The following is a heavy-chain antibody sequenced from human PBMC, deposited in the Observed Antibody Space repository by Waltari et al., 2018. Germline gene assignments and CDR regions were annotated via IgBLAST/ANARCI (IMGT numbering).Heavy chain of an antibody. V-gene: IGHV3-30*02. CDR2: IRYDGSNK. J-gene: IGHJ4*02. CDR3: AKEKDGSSGPLDY. Sequence: QVQLVESGGGVVQTGGSLRLSCAAYGFTFSSYGMHGVRPAPGKGREWVACIRYDGSNKYYADCEKGRFTSSRDNSKNTLYLQMNSLGAEDNAVYYCAKEKDGSSGPLDYWGQGNLVTVSS. CDR1: GFTFSSYG. D-gene: IGHD3-22*01.